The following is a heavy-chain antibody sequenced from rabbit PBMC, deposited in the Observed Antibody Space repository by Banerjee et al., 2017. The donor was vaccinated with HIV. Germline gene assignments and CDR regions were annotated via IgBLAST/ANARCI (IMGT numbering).Heavy chain of an antibody. Sequence: LEESGGGLVKPGGTLTLTCTVSGFSFSSNWICWVRQAPGKGLEWIACIDTSYGDTDSANWPKGRFTISTTSSTTVTLQMTSLTAADTATYFCASAYSDIYFDLWGPGPIVTV. CDR3: ASAYSDIYFDL. V-gene: IGHV1S45*01. D-gene: IGHD6-1*01. CDR2: IDTSYGDT. J-gene: IGHJ4*01. CDR1: GFSFSSNW.